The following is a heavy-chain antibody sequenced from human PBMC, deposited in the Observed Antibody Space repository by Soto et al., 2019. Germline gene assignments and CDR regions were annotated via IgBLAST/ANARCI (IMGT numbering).Heavy chain of an antibody. J-gene: IGHJ5*02. D-gene: IGHD3-9*01. Sequence: QVQLQESGPGLVKPSETLSLTCTVSGGSISSYYWSWIRQPPGKGLEWIGYIYYSGSTNYNPSLKSRVTLPVDTSKNQFSLKLSSVTAADTAVYYCARERRYFDCRDPWGQGTLVTVSS. CDR3: ARERRYFDCRDP. V-gene: IGHV4-59*01. CDR1: GGSISSYY. CDR2: IYYSGST.